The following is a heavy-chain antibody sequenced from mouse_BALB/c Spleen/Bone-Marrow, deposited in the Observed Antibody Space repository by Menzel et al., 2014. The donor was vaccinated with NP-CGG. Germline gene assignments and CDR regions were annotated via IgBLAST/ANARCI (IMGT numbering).Heavy chain of an antibody. Sequence: DVKLVESGGGLVQPGRSLKLSCAASGFDFSRYWMSWVRQAPGKGLEWIGEINPDCSTINYTPSLKDKFIISRDNAKNTLYLQMSKVRSEDTALYYCARLLYYGYFDSWGQGTTLTVSS. V-gene: IGHV4-1*02. CDR1: GFDFSRYW. CDR3: ARLLYYGYFDS. J-gene: IGHJ2*01. CDR2: INPDCSTI. D-gene: IGHD1-1*01.